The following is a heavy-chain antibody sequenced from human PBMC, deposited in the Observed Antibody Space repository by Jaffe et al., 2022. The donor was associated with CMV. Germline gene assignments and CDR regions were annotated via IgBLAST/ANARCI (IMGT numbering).Heavy chain of an antibody. CDR3: ARGRGIVGATTVPYYFDY. V-gene: IGHV1-46*01. J-gene: IGHJ4*02. Sequence: QVQLVQSGAEVKKPGASVKVSCKASGYTFTSYYMHWVRQAPGQGLEWMGIINPSGGSTSYAQKFQGRVTMTRDTSTSTVYMELSSLRSEDTAVYYCARGRGIVGATTVPYYFDYWGQGTLVTVSS. CDR1: GYTFTSYY. CDR2: INPSGGST. D-gene: IGHD1-26*01.